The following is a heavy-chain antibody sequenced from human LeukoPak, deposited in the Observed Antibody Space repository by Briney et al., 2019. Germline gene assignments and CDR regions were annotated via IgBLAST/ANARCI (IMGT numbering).Heavy chain of an antibody. D-gene: IGHD3-22*01. CDR1: GGSISSGSYY. Sequence: SQTLSLTCTLSGGSISSGSYYWSWIRQPAGKGLEWIGRIYASGSTNYNPSLKSRVTISVDTSKNQFSLKLSSVTAADTAVYYCARDGNYYDSSGPFDYWGQGTLVTVSS. J-gene: IGHJ4*02. V-gene: IGHV4-61*02. CDR2: IYASGST. CDR3: ARDGNYYDSSGPFDY.